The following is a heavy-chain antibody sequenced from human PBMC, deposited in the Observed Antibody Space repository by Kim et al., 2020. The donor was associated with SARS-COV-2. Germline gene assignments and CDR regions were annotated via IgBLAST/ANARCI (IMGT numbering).Heavy chain of an antibody. CDR2: LDHTATYI. V-gene: IGHV3-23*05. Sequence: GGSLRLSCVGSKSTFKNSALTWVRQAPGKGLEWVATLDHTATYIDYAESVRGRFTVSRDNSRNTVDLQLSTLRGEDTGVYYCAQDPAGYHWYLQHWGQGAPVTVSS. CDR3: AQDPAGYHWYLQH. D-gene: IGHD2-2*03. J-gene: IGHJ4*02. CDR1: KSTFKNSA.